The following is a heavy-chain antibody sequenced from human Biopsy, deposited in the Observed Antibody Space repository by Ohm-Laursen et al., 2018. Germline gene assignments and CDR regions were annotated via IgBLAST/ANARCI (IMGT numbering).Heavy chain of an antibody. J-gene: IGHJ6*02. Sequence: SLRLSCTASGFTFSLYAIHWVRQAPGKGLESVSAINSRGDRTYYPNSVGGRFTIFRDNSKNTVSLQMDSLRSEDMGVYYCAQGNSEINYYFAMDLWGQGTTVTVSS. CDR1: GFTFSLYA. CDR2: INSRGDRT. CDR3: AQGNSEINYYFAMDL. V-gene: IGHV3-64*01. D-gene: IGHD5-12*01.